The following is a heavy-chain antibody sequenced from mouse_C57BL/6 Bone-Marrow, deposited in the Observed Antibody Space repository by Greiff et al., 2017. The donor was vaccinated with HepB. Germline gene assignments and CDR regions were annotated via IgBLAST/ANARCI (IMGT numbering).Heavy chain of an antibody. J-gene: IGHJ1*03. Sequence: EVQLVESGPGMVKPSQSLSLTCTVTGYSITSGYDWHWIRHFPGNKLEWMGYISYSGSTNYNPSLKSRISITHDTSKNHFFLKLNSVTTEDTATYYCAREGDYSYLYWYFDVWGTGTTVTVSS. CDR2: ISYSGST. V-gene: IGHV3-1*01. CDR3: AREGDYSYLYWYFDV. CDR1: GYSITSGYD. D-gene: IGHD1-1*01.